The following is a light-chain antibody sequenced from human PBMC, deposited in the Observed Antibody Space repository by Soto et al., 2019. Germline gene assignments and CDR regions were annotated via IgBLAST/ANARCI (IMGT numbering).Light chain of an antibody. CDR1: QNINNN. J-gene: IGKJ4*01. CDR2: GAS. Sequence: EIVMTQSQASLSVSPGERATLSCRASQNINNNLAWYQQKPGQGPRLLIYGASSRATGIPARFSGSGSGTGFTLTISSLQSEDFAIYYCQQYNNWPLTFGGGTKVEIK. V-gene: IGKV3-15*01. CDR3: QQYNNWPLT.